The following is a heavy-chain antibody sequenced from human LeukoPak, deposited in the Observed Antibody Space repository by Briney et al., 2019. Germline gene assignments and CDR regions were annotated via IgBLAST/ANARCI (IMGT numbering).Heavy chain of an antibody. V-gene: IGHV3-30*18. CDR3: AKDRRLAVAGTFDP. CDR2: ISYDGSNK. Sequence: GGSLRLSCAASGFTFSSYGLHWVRQAPGKGLEWVAVISYDGSNKYYADSVKGRFTISRDNPKNTLYLQMNSLRAEDTAVYYCAKDRRLAVAGTFDPWGQGTLVTVSS. D-gene: IGHD6-19*01. CDR1: GFTFSSYG. J-gene: IGHJ5*02.